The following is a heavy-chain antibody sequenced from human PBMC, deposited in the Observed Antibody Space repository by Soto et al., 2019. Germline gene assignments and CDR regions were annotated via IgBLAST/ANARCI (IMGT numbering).Heavy chain of an antibody. CDR2: IWYDGSNK. J-gene: IGHJ4*02. Sequence: VQLVESGGGLVKPGGSLRLSCAASGFTFSSYSMNWVRQAPGKGLEWVAVIWYDGSNKYYADSVKGRFTISRDNSKNTLYLQMNSLRAEDTAVYYCASDLEVAGLDYWGQGTLVTVSS. V-gene: IGHV3-33*08. CDR1: GFTFSSYS. D-gene: IGHD6-19*01. CDR3: ASDLEVAGLDY.